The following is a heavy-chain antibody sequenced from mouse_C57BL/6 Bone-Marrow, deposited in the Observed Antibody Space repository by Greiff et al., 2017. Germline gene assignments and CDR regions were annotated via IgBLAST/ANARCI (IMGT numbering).Heavy chain of an antibody. CDR2: IYPRSGNT. CDR1: GYTFTSYG. J-gene: IGHJ2*01. D-gene: IGHD1-1*01. V-gene: IGHV1-81*01. Sequence: QVQLQQPGAELVKPGASVKMSCKASGYTFTSYGISWVKQRTGQGLEWIGEIYPRSGNTYYNEKFKGKATLTADKSSSTAYMELRSLTSEDSAVYFCARLMDYYGSRFDYWGQGTTLTVSS. CDR3: ARLMDYYGSRFDY.